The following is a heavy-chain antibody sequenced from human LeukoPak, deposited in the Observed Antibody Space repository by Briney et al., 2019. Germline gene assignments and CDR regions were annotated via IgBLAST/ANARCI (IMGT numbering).Heavy chain of an antibody. CDR3: AKDGYAEEAYFDY. CDR2: FSGSGGSA. V-gene: IGHV3-23*01. CDR1: GFTFSSYA. Sequence: GGSLRLSCAASGFTFSSYAMSWVRQAPGKGLEWVSTFSGSGGSAYYADFAKGRFTISRDNSRNTLYLQMNSLRVEDTAVYYCAKDGYAEEAYFDYWGQGTLVTVSS. D-gene: IGHD5-18*01. J-gene: IGHJ4*02.